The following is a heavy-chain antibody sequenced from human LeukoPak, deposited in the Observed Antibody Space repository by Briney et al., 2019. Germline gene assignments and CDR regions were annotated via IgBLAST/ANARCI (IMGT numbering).Heavy chain of an antibody. Sequence: GGSLRLSCAASGFTVSSNYMSWVRQAPGKGLEWVSSISSSSSYIYYADSVKGRFTISRDNAKNSLYLQMNSLRAEDTALYYCARQQQLVQSDYWGQGTLVTVSS. CDR2: ISSSSSYI. D-gene: IGHD6-13*01. CDR1: GFTVSSNY. V-gene: IGHV3-21*01. CDR3: ARQQQLVQSDY. J-gene: IGHJ4*02.